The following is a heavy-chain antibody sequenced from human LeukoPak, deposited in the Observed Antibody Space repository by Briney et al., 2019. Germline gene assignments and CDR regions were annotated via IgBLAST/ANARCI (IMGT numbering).Heavy chain of an antibody. J-gene: IGHJ5*02. CDR2: IYYSGRT. CDR3: ARAETQYYDFWSGYHNWFDP. V-gene: IGHV4-59*01. Sequence: SETLSLSCTVSGGSISSYYWSWIRQPPGKGLEWIGYIYYSGRTNYNPSLKSRITILVDTSKNQFSLKLSSVTAADTAVYYCARAETQYYDFWSGYHNWFDPWGQGTLVTVSS. CDR1: GGSISSYY. D-gene: IGHD3-3*01.